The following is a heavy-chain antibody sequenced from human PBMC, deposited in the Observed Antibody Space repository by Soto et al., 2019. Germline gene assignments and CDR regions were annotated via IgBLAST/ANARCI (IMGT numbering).Heavy chain of an antibody. CDR3: AREVVVSRGASYFGY. CDR1: GFTFSSYG. Sequence: LRLSCAASGFTFSSYGMHWVRQAPGKGLEWVAIIRHDGSKINYVDSVKGRFTISRDNTKNSLYLQMNSLRAEDTAIYYCAREVVVSRGASYFGYWGPGTLVTVSS. CDR2: IRHDGSKI. J-gene: IGHJ4*02. V-gene: IGHV3-33*01. D-gene: IGHD2-2*01.